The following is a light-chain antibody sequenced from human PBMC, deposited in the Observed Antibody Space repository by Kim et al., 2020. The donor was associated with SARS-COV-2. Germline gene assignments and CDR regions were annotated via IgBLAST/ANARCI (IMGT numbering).Light chain of an antibody. V-gene: IGLV2-18*02. J-gene: IGLJ1*01. CDR1: STAVVSINR. CDR2: VVT. Sequence: GQSVTSTCTETSTAVVSINRFSCYQQPPGTAPKLMIYVVTNRPSGVPDRFSGSRSCNTASLTISGLQAEDEADYYCASYTSRISYVFGTGTKVTVL. CDR3: ASYTSRISYV.